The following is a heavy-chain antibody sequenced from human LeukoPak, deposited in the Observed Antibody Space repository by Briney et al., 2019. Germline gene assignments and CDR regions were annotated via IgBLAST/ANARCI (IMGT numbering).Heavy chain of an antibody. CDR2: ISYDGSNK. CDR3: AREYCGGECYSGFDF. V-gene: IGHV3-30*04. CDR1: GFTFSSYA. J-gene: IGHJ5*01. Sequence: GGSLRLSCVASGFTFSSYATHWVRQAPGKGLEWVALISYDGSNKDYADSAKGRFTISRDNSKNTLYPQMNSLRTEDSAVYYCAREYCGGECYSGFDFWGQGTLVTVSS. D-gene: IGHD2-21*01.